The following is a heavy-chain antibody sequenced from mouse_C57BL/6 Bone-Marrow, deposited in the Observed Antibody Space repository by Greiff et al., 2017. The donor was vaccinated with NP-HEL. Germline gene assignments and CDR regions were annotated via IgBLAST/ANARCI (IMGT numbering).Heavy chain of an antibody. V-gene: IGHV1-69*01. CDR2: IDPSDSYT. CDR1: GYTFTSYW. J-gene: IGHJ3*01. CDR3: AREGPGFAY. Sequence: QVQLQQPGAELVMPGASVKLSCKASGYTFTSYWMHWVKQRPGQGLEWIGAIDPSDSYTNYNQKFKGKSTLTVDKSASTAYMQLSSLTSEDSAVYYCAREGPGFAYWGQGTLVTVSA.